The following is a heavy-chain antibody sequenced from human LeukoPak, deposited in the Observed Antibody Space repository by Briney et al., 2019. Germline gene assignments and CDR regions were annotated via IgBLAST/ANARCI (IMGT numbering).Heavy chain of an antibody. J-gene: IGHJ5*02. CDR2: INHSGST. V-gene: IGHV4-34*01. CDR1: GGSFSGYY. CDR3: ARHPKTYYYGSGSYSGPTGWFDP. D-gene: IGHD3-10*01. Sequence: SETLSLTCAVYGGSFSGYYWSWIRQPPGKGLEWIGEINHSGSTNYNPSLKSRVTISVDTSKNQFSLKLSSVTAADTAVYYCARHPKTYYYGSGSYSGPTGWFDPWGQGTLVTVSS.